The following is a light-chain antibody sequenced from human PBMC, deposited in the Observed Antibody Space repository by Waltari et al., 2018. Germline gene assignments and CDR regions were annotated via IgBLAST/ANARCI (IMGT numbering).Light chain of an antibody. CDR3: SLYMGSGIWV. J-gene: IGLJ3*02. Sequence: TVVTHQPSLSVSPGGTVTLTCALSSVSVSSTSYANWSQQTPGQPPRTLIYKGDSRSSGVPDRFSGSIFGNKAVLTITGAQADEECDYYCSLYMGSGIWVFGGGTKLTVL. CDR2: KGD. V-gene: IGLV8-61*01. CDR1: SVSVSSTSY.